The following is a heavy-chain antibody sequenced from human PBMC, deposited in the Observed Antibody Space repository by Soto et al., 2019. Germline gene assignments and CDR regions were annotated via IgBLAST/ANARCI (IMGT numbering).Heavy chain of an antibody. CDR3: ARLHLPALQGAFDI. V-gene: IGHV4-4*07. CDR2: INTSGRT. Sequence: SETLSLTCSVSGGSMNNDYWTWIRQSAGKGLEWIGRINTSGRTTYNPSLKSRVTMSIDTSKNQFSLTLISVTAADTALYYCARLHLPALQGAFDIWGQGTIVTVSS. J-gene: IGHJ3*02. CDR1: GGSMNNDY. D-gene: IGHD2-2*01.